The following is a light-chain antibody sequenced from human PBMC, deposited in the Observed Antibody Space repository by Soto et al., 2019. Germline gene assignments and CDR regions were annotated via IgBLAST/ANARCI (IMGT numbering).Light chain of an antibody. CDR1: QSVRSH. Sequence: IVMTQSPATLSVSPGEGFTLSCRASQSVRSHLAWYQQKPGQPPRLLIYGASTRATGIPARFSGSGFGTEFTLTISSPHSEDFAVYYCQQYKNWPLFGQGTRLEIK. J-gene: IGKJ5*01. V-gene: IGKV3-15*01. CDR2: GAS. CDR3: QQYKNWPL.